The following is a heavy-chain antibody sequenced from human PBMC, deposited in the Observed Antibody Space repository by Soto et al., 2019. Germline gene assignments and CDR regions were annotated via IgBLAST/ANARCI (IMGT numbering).Heavy chain of an antibody. J-gene: IGHJ6*02. CDR3: ARDRGGSLRFLEWPYYYGMDV. V-gene: IGHV4-59*01. CDR2: IYYSGST. D-gene: IGHD3-3*01. Sequence: PSETLSLTCTVSGGSISSYYWSWIRQPPGKGLEWIGYIYYSGSTSYNPSLKSRVTISVDTSKNQFSLKLSSVTAADTAVYYCARDRGGSLRFLEWPYYYGMDVWGQGTTVTVSS. CDR1: GGSISSYY.